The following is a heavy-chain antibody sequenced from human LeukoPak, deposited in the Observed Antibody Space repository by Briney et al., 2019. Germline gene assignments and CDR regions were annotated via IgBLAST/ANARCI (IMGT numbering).Heavy chain of an antibody. V-gene: IGHV4-59*01. CDR3: ARDSRYSDTSGYYYSHYYMDV. CDR1: GGSINYYY. Sequence: PSETLSLTCTVSGGSINYYYWSWIRQPPGKGLEYIGYIYSSGSTNYNPSLKSRVTMSLDTSKNQFSLNLSSVTAADTAVYYCARDSRYSDTSGYYYSHYYMDVWGKGTTVTVSS. J-gene: IGHJ6*03. D-gene: IGHD3-22*01. CDR2: IYSSGST.